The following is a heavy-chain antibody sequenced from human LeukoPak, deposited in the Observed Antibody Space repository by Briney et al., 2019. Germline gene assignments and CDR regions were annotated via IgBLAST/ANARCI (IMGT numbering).Heavy chain of an antibody. CDR1: GIRFDRYA. CDR2: ISYSGSSP. D-gene: IGHD4/OR15-4a*01. Sequence: GGSLRLSCAASGIRFDRYAMTWVRQAPGKGLEWVSAISYSGSSPYYGDSVKGRFTISRDNSKNTVYLQMDSLRDEDTALYYCAKDSSVLPNALDLWGQGTMVTVSS. CDR3: AKDSSVLPNALDL. V-gene: IGHV3-23*01. J-gene: IGHJ3*01.